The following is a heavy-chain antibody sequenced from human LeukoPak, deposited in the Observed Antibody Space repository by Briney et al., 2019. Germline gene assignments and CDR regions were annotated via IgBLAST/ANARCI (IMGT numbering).Heavy chain of an antibody. V-gene: IGHV4-34*01. Sequence: SETLSLTCAVYGGSFSGYYWSWIRQPPGKGLEWIGYIYHSGSTYYNPSLKSRVTISVDRSKNQFSLKLSSVTAADTAVYYCARGSYYGSGSYPYIDYWGQGTLVTVSS. CDR2: IYHSGST. D-gene: IGHD3-10*01. J-gene: IGHJ4*02. CDR3: ARGSYYGSGSYPYIDY. CDR1: GGSFSGYY.